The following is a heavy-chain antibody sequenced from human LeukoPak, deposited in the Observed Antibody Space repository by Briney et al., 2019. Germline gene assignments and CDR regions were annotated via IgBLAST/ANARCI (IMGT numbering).Heavy chain of an antibody. CDR3: ARHDYAGNSGDY. CDR2: IGTSSSII. Sequence: GGSLRLSCAASGFTFSSYGMHWVRQTPGKGLEWVSYIGTSSSIIYYADSVKGRFTISRDNAKNSLYLQMNSLRDEDTAVYYCARHDYAGNSGDYWSQGTLVTVSS. CDR1: GFTFSSYG. D-gene: IGHD4-23*01. V-gene: IGHV3-48*02. J-gene: IGHJ4*02.